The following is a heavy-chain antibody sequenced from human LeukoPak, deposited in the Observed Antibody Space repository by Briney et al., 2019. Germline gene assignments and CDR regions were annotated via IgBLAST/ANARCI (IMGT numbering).Heavy chain of an antibody. CDR2: ISAYNGNT. Sequence: GASVKVSSKASGYTFTSYGISWVRQAPGQGLEWMGWISAYNGNTNYAQKLQGRVTITTDTSTSTAYMELRSLRSDDTAVYYCARDHTYYYDSSGYYSRFDYWGQGTLVTVST. D-gene: IGHD3-22*01. V-gene: IGHV1-18*01. J-gene: IGHJ4*02. CDR1: GYTFTSYG. CDR3: ARDHTYYYDSSGYYSRFDY.